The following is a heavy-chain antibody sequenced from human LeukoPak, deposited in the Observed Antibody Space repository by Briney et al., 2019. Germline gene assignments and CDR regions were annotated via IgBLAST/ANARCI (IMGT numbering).Heavy chain of an antibody. Sequence: GGSLRLSCTASGFTFGDYAMSWVRQAPGKGLEWVGFIRSKAYGGTTEYAASVKGRFTISRDDSKSIAYLQMNSLKTEDTAVYYCTRAEVWITMVRGSSSSILFDYWGQGTLVTVSS. J-gene: IGHJ4*02. D-gene: IGHD3-10*01. CDR3: TRAEVWITMVRGSSSSILFDY. CDR2: IRSKAYGGTT. CDR1: GFTFGDYA. V-gene: IGHV3-49*04.